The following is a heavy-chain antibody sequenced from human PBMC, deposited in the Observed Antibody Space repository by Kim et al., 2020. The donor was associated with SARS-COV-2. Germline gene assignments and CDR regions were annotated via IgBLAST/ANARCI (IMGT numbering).Heavy chain of an antibody. V-gene: IGHV3-23*01. J-gene: IGHJ4*02. CDR2: ISGSGTNT. Sequence: GGSLRLSCAASGFTFRGYVMTWVRQAPGKGLEWVSAISGSGTNTYYTDSVKGRFTISRDDSKNTLYLQMDSLRAEDTAVYYCAGRGVTDFFEYWGQGTPVTVSS. CDR3: AGRGVTDFFEY. D-gene: IGHD3-10*01. CDR1: GFTFRGYV.